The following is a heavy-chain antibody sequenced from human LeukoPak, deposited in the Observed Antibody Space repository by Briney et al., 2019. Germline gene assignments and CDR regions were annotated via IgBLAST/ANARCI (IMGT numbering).Heavy chain of an antibody. D-gene: IGHD3/OR15-3a*01. CDR3: ARDLDSGDHAY. CDR2: ISGSGGST. J-gene: IGHJ4*02. V-gene: IGHV3-23*01. CDR1: GFTFSSYA. Sequence: PGGSLRLSCAASGFTFSSYAMSWVRQAPGKGLEWVLAISGSGGSTYYADSVKGRFTISRDNSKNTLYLQMNSLRAEDTAVYYCARDLDSGDHAYWGQGTLVTVSS.